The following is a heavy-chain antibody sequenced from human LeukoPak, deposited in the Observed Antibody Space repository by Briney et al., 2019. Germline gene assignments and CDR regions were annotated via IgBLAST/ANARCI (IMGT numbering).Heavy chain of an antibody. J-gene: IGHJ4*02. D-gene: IGHD2-21*02. V-gene: IGHV3-23*01. Sequence: GGSLRLSCGASGFTFKNYGMNWVRQAPGKGLEWVSTINTSGGRTYYADSVKGRFTIPRDNSKNTLYLQMNSLRAEDTAVYYCTRREDCGGDCPYYFDYWGQGTLVTVSS. CDR1: GFTFKNYG. CDR2: INTSGGRT. CDR3: TRREDCGGDCPYYFDY.